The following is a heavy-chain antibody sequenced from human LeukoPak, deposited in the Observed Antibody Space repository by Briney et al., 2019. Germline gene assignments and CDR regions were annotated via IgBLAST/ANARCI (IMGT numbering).Heavy chain of an antibody. D-gene: IGHD3-10*01. CDR2: ISSSGSTI. CDR3: ARAPAKEIPYYYGSGEYYFDY. V-gene: IGHV3-48*03. CDR1: GFTFSSYE. J-gene: IGHJ4*02. Sequence: PGGSLRLSCAASGFTFSSYEMNWVRQAPGKGLEWVSYISSSGSTIYYADSVKGRFTISRDNAKNSLYLQMNSLRAEDTAVYYCARAPAKEIPYYYGSGEYYFDYWGQGTLVTVSS.